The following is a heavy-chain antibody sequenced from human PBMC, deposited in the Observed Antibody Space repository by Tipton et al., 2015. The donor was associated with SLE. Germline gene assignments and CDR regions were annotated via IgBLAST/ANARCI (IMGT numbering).Heavy chain of an antibody. CDR2: ISSSSSYI. V-gene: IGHV3-21*04. D-gene: IGHD6-13*01. CDR3: ARDPHSSSWHEGMDV. Sequence: SLRLSCAASGFTFSSYSMNWVRQAPGKGLEWVSSISSSSSYIYYADSVKGRFTISRDNAKNSLYLQMNSLRSDDTAVYYCARDPHSSSWHEGMDVWGQGTTVTVSS. J-gene: IGHJ6*02. CDR1: GFTFSSYS.